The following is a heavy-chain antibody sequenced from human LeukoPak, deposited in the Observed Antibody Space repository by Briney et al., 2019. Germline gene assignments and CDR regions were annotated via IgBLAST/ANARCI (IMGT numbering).Heavy chain of an antibody. CDR3: ARVGYSGYEYFDY. D-gene: IGHD5-12*01. J-gene: IGHJ4*02. CDR2: ISSNGGST. Sequence: GGPLTLSCAASGFTFSSYAMHWVRQAPGKGLEYVSAISSNGGSTYYANSVKGRFTISRDNSKNTLYLQMGSLRAEDMAVYYCARVGYSGYEYFDYWGQGTLVTVSS. CDR1: GFTFSSYA. V-gene: IGHV3-64*01.